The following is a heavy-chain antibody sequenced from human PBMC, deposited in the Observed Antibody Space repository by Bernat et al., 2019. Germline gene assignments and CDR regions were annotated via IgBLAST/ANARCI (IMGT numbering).Heavy chain of an antibody. V-gene: IGHV3-74*01. CDR2: FNSDGSST. D-gene: IGHD3-3*01. CDR3: ARARYYDLIDY. Sequence: EVQLVESGGGLVQPGGSLRLSCAASGFTFSSYWMHWVRQAPGKGLVWVSRFNSDGSSTTYADSVKGRFTRSRANAKKPVYLQMNSLRPEDTAVYYCARARYYDLIDYWGQGTLVTVSS. J-gene: IGHJ4*02. CDR1: GFTFSSYW.